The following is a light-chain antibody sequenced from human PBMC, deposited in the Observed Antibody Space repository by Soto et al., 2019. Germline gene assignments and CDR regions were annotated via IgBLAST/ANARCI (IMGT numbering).Light chain of an antibody. CDR1: QSVSSY. V-gene: IGKV3-15*01. J-gene: IGKJ2*01. CDR3: QQYSNWPPLYT. CDR2: DAS. Sequence: EIVMTQSPASRSVSPGERATLSCRASQSVSSYLAWYQQKPGLPPRLLIYDASTRATGIPDRFSCSGSGTDFTLTISSLQSADFAVYYCQQYSNWPPLYTFGRGTKLEIK.